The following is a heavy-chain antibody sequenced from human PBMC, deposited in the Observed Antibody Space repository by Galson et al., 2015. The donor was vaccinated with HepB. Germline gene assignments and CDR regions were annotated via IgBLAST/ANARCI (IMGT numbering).Heavy chain of an antibody. D-gene: IGHD1-26*01. CDR3: AREMAVGTGRSFDY. Sequence: PALVKPTQTLTLTCTFSGFSLSTSGVGVGWIRQPPGKALEWLALIYWDDDKRYSPSLKSRLTITKDTSKNQVILTMTNMDPVDTATYDCAREMAVGTGRSFDYWGQGTLVTVSS. CDR2: IYWDDDK. CDR1: GFSLSTSGVG. J-gene: IGHJ4*02. V-gene: IGHV2-5*02.